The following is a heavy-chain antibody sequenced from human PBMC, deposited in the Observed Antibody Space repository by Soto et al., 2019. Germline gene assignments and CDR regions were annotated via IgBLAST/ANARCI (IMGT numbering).Heavy chain of an antibody. CDR1: GDSISSTTYS. D-gene: IGHD2-15*01. J-gene: IGHJ5*02. CDR3: ATHSSIHLLPVNWFDP. V-gene: IGHV4-39*01. CDR2: ISFSGTT. Sequence: QLQLQESGPGLVKPSVTLSLTCTVSGDSISSTTYSWGWIRQPPGKGLEWIASISFSGTTYYNPSLKRRATKSVDSCKNQLSLRLSPVTAEDTALHYCATHSSIHLLPVNWFDPWCQGTMVTVST.